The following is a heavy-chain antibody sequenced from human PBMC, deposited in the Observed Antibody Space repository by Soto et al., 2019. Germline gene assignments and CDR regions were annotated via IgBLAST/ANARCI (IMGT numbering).Heavy chain of an antibody. D-gene: IGHD6-19*01. CDR1: GFTFSVYS. V-gene: IGHV3-48*02. CDR3: ARSVEGHFDY. J-gene: IGHJ4*02. CDR2: ITSDTKSI. Sequence: EVQLVESGGGLVQRGGSLRLSCVASGFTFSVYSMNWVRQAPGKGLEWFSYITSDTKSIKYADSVKGRFTISRDNAKNSVYLQMNSLRDEDTAVYYWARSVEGHFDYWGQGTVVTVSS.